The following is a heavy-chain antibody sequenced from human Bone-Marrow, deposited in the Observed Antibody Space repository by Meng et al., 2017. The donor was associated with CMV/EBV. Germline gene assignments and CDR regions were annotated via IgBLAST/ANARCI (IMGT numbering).Heavy chain of an antibody. D-gene: IGHD6-13*01. Sequence: SLKISCAASGFTFSSYSMNWVRQAPGKGLEWVSSISWNSGSIGYADSVKGRFTISRDNAKNSLYLQMISLRAEDTALYYCAKASSSWSAPLGYYFDYWGQGKLVNVPS. J-gene: IGHJ4*02. CDR3: AKASSSWSAPLGYYFDY. CDR1: GFTFSSYS. CDR2: ISWNSGSI. V-gene: IGHV3-9*01.